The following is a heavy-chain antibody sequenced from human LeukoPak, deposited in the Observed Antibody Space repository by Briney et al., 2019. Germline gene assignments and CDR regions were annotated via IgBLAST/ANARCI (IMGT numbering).Heavy chain of an antibody. V-gene: IGHV3-30-3*01. J-gene: IGHJ4*02. D-gene: IGHD2-2*01. CDR1: GFTFSSYA. Sequence: GGSLRLSCAASGFTFSSYAMPWVRQAPGKGLEWVAVISYDGSNKYYADSVKGRFTISRDNSKNTLYLQMSSLRAEDTAVYYCARDLLPDIVVVPAATPFDYWGQGTLVTVSS. CDR3: ARDLLPDIVVVPAATPFDY. CDR2: ISYDGSNK.